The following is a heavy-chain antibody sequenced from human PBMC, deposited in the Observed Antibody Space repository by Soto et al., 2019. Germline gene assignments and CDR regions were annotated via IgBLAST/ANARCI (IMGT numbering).Heavy chain of an antibody. D-gene: IGHD2-15*01. Sequence: SETLSLTCAVSGGSISSSNWWSWVRQPPGKELEWIGEIYHSGSTNYNPSLKSRVTISVDKSKNQFSLKLSSVTAADTAVYYCASLTCGSCYFKGSNWFDPWGQGTLVTVSS. CDR1: GGSISSSNW. V-gene: IGHV4-4*02. CDR2: IYHSGST. CDR3: ASLTCGSCYFKGSNWFDP. J-gene: IGHJ5*02.